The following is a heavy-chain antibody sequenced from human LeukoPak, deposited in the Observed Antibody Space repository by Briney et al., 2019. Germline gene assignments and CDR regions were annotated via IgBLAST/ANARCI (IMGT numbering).Heavy chain of an antibody. CDR3: ARAGAGYYFDY. V-gene: IGHV4-30-4*01. CDR1: GGSISSGDYY. J-gene: IGHJ4*02. CDR2: IYYSGST. D-gene: IGHD7-27*01. Sequence: KPSETLSLTCTVSGGSISSGDYYWSWIRQSPGKGLEWIGYIYYSGSTYYNPSLKSRVTISVDTSKNQFSLKLSSVTAADTAVYYCARAGAGYYFDYWGQGTLVTVSS.